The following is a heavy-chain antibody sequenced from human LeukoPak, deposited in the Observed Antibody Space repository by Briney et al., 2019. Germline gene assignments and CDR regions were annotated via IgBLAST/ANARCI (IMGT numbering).Heavy chain of an antibody. CDR3: ARGFIAAVPVDY. CDR2: ISSSSSYI. D-gene: IGHD6-13*01. CDR1: GFTFSSYS. Sequence: GGSLRLSCAASGFTFSSYSMNWVRQAPGKGLEWVSSISSSSSYIYYADSVKGRFTISRDNAKNSLYLQMNSLRAEDTAVYYCARGFIAAVPVDYWGQGTLVTVSS. V-gene: IGHV3-21*04. J-gene: IGHJ4*02.